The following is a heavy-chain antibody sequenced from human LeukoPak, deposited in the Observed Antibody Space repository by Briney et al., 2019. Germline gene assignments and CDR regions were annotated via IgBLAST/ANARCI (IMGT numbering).Heavy chain of an antibody. Sequence: PGRTLRLSCAASGVTFSTYAMHWVRHGPAKGLERVAVISYDGSNKFYADSVKGRFTISRDDSKNTLYLQMNSLRAEDTAVYYCAKDCGWTKLELGLDYFDYWGQGALVTVSS. V-gene: IGHV3-30*18. J-gene: IGHJ4*02. D-gene: IGHD1-26*01. CDR2: ISYDGSNK. CDR3: AKDCGWTKLELGLDYFDY. CDR1: GVTFSTYA.